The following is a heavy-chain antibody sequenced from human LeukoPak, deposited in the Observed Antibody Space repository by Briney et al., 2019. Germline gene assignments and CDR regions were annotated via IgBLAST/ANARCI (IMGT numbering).Heavy chain of an antibody. CDR2: ISAYNGNT. J-gene: IGHJ6*02. CDR1: GYTFTSYG. V-gene: IGHV1-18*01. Sequence: ASVKVSCKASGYTFTSYGISWVRQAPGQGLEWMGWISAYNGNTNYAQKLQGRATMTTDTSTSTAYMELRSLRSDDTAVYYCARAAGVPAAVAYYYYGMDVWGQGTTVTVSS. CDR3: ARAAGVPAAVAYYYYGMDV. D-gene: IGHD2-2*01.